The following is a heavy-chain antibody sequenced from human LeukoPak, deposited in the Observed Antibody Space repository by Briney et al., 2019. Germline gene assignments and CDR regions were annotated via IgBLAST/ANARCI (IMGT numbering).Heavy chain of an antibody. V-gene: IGHV1-2*02. CDR3: ARADMHGPLVG. CDR2: LNPNSGDT. J-gene: IGHJ4*02. Sequence: ASVKVSCKASGYTFTDYYMHWVRQAPGQGLEWMGWLNPNSGDTNYAQKLQGRVTMTTDTSTSTAYMELRSLRSDDTAVYYCARADMHGPLVGWGQGTLVTVSS. CDR1: GYTFTDYY. D-gene: IGHD2-15*01.